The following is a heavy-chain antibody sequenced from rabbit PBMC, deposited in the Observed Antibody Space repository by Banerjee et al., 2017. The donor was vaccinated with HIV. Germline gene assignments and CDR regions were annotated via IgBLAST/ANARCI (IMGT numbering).Heavy chain of an antibody. V-gene: IGHV1S40*01. J-gene: IGHJ4*01. Sequence: QSLEESGGDLVKPGASLALTCTASGFSFSGGYYMCWVRQAPGKGLEWIACVYGGSAVDKVFATGAKGRFTIHRASATPVDLQMTSLTAADTATYFCARDLAGVIGWNVDLWGPGSLGTVS. D-gene: IGHD4-1*01. CDR3: ARDLAGVIGWNVDL. CDR2: VYGGSAVDK. CDR1: GFSFSGGYY.